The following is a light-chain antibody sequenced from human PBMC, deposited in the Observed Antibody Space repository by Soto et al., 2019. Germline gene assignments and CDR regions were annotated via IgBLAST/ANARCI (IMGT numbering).Light chain of an antibody. V-gene: IGKV3-20*01. J-gene: IGKJ2*01. CDR3: QQQGT. CDR1: RSLSSSY. Sequence: EIDLTQSPGTLSLSPGERATLSCRASRSLSSSYVVWYQQKPGQAPRLLIYAASRRATGIPDRFSGSGSATEYTLTISRLEPEYFAVYYCQQQGTFGQGTKLEIK. CDR2: AAS.